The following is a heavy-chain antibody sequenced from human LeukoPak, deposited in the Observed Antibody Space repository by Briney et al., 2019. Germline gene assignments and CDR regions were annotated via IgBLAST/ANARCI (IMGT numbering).Heavy chain of an antibody. CDR2: IYHSGST. CDR1: GGSISSSNW. V-gene: IGHV4-4*02. J-gene: IGHJ6*02. Sequence: SGTLSLTCAVSGGSISSSNWWSWVRQPPGKGLEWIGEIYHSGSTNYNPSLKSRVTISVDKSKNQFSLKLSSVTAADTAVYYCARDGSIRGYYYGMDVWGQGTTVTVSS. CDR3: ARDGSIRGYYYGMDV. D-gene: IGHD1-26*01.